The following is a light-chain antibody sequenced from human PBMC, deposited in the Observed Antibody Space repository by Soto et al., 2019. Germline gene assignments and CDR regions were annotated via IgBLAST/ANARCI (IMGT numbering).Light chain of an antibody. J-gene: IGLJ1*01. CDR2: EVT. V-gene: IGLV2-14*01. CDR3: SSSTSSSTYV. CDR1: GSDVGGYDY. Sequence: QSALTQPASVSGSPGQSITISCTGTGSDVGGYDYVSWYQHHPGKAPKVMIYEVTNRPSGVSNRFSGSKSGNTASLTISGLLAEDEADYYCSSSTSSSTYVLGTGTKVTV.